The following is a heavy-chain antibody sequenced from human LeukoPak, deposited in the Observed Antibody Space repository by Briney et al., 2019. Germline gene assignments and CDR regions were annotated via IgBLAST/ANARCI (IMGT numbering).Heavy chain of an antibody. D-gene: IGHD6-13*01. V-gene: IGHV3-23*01. CDR1: GFTFSSYA. J-gene: IGHJ4*02. Sequence: GGSLRLSCAASGFTFSSYAMSWVRQAPGKGLEWVSAISGSGGSTYYADSVKGRFTISRDNSKNTLYLQVNSLRAEDTAVYYCAKEGCSSSWYESTCFDYWGQGTLVTVSS. CDR2: ISGSGGST. CDR3: AKEGCSSSWYESTCFDY.